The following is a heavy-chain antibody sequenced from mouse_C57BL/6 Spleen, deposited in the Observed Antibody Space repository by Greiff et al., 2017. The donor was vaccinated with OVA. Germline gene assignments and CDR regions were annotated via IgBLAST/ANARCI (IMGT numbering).Heavy chain of an antibody. Sequence: QVQLKQPGAELVKPGASVKMSCKASGYTFTSYWITWVKQRPGQGREWFGDIYPGSGSTNYNEQFKSKATLTVDTSSSTAYMQLSSLTSEDSAVYYCARGDYDYEYYFDYWGQGTTLTVSS. V-gene: IGHV1-55*01. J-gene: IGHJ2*01. D-gene: IGHD2-4*01. CDR2: IYPGSGST. CDR3: ARGDYDYEYYFDY. CDR1: GYTFTSYW.